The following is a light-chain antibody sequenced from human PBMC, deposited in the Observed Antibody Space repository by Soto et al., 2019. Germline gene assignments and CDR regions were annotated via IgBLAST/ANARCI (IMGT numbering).Light chain of an antibody. CDR1: QSVSSN. Sequence: EIVMTQSTATLSVSPGERATLSCRDSQSVSSNLAWYQQKPGQAPRXLISGASTRETGIPARFSGSGSGTEFTLTISSLQSEDFAVYYCHQYNNWTQTFGQGTKVDIK. V-gene: IGKV3-15*01. J-gene: IGKJ1*01. CDR2: GAS. CDR3: HQYNNWTQT.